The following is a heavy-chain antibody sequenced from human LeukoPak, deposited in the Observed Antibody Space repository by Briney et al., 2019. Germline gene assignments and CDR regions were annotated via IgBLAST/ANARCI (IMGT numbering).Heavy chain of an antibody. CDR3: ASDSSGSYTEDY. D-gene: IGHD3-22*01. CDR2: ISSSGSTI. V-gene: IGHV3-48*03. CDR1: GFTFSSYE. Sequence: PGGSLRLSCAASGFTFSSYEMNWVRQAPGKGLEWVSYISSSGSTIYYAGSVKGRFTISRDNAKNSLYLQMNSLRAEDTAVYYCASDSSGSYTEDYWGQGTLVTVSS. J-gene: IGHJ4*02.